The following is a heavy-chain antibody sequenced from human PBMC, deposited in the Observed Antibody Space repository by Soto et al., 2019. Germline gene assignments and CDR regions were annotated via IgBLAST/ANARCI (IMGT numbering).Heavy chain of an antibody. CDR3: ASSVVPSATRDGWYEFY. J-gene: IGHJ4*02. CDR1: GYTFTDYY. V-gene: IGHV1-2*02. CDR2: INPNSGGT. D-gene: IGHD6-19*01. Sequence: GASVKVSCKASGYTFTDYYMHWVRQAPGQGLEWVGWINPNSGGTNYARNFQGRVTMTRDTSISTAYMDLSSLRSDDTAVYYCASSVVPSATRDGWYEFYWGQGTLVTVSS.